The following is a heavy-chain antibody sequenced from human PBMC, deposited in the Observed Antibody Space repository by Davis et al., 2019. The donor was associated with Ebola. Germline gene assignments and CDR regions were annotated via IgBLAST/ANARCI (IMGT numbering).Heavy chain of an antibody. CDR1: GFTFSSYG. V-gene: IGHV3-30*18. CDR2: ISYDGSNK. J-gene: IGHJ4*02. D-gene: IGHD6-19*01. CDR3: AKDSSGWYGEDY. Sequence: GGSLRLSCAASGFTFSSYGMHWVRQAPGKGLEWVAVISYDGSNKYYADSVKGRFTISRDNSKNTLYLQMNSLRAEDTAVYYCAKDSSGWYGEDYWGQGTLVTVSS.